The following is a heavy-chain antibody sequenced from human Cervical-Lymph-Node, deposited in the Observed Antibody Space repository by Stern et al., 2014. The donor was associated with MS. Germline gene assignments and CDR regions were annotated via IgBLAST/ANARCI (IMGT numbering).Heavy chain of an antibody. CDR1: GFTFTNYA. Sequence: QVQLVQSGAEVKKPGASVTLSCKASGFTFTNYAMHWVRQAPGQRLEWMGWINAGTGNTKYSQRFQGRVTISRDTSATTAYMELSSLLYEDTAVYYCARPSSWAFDRWGQGTLVTVSS. J-gene: IGHJ4*02. D-gene: IGHD6-13*01. CDR2: INAGTGNT. V-gene: IGHV1-3*01. CDR3: ARPSSWAFDR.